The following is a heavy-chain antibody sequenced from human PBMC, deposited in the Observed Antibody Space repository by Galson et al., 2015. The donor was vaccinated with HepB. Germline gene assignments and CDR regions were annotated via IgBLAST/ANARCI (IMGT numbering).Heavy chain of an antibody. D-gene: IGHD5-24*01. CDR1: GFSLSNYN. CDR3: ARLDLNRDGSIYAFDI. CDR2: ISSSSSYI. J-gene: IGHJ3*02. Sequence: SLRLSCAASGFSLSNYNMNWVRQAPGKGLEWVSSISSSSSYIYYADSVKGRFTISRDNAKNSLYLQMNSLRVEDMAVYYCARLDLNRDGSIYAFDIWGLGTMVTVSS. V-gene: IGHV3-21*01.